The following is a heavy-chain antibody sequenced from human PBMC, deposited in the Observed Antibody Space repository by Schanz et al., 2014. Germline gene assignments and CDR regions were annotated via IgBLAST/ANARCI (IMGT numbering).Heavy chain of an antibody. CDR3: ARPRFDYGEVDY. D-gene: IGHD4-17*01. CDR1: GFSLNTYG. J-gene: IGHJ4*02. Sequence: VQLLESGGGLVQPGTSLILSCSVSGFSLNTYGIHWFRQPAGKGLEWVAVIWNNGVTKYYADSVRGRFTISRDRFQNTLYLRMSSLRAEDTAVYYCARPRFDYGEVDYWGQGTLXTVSS. CDR2: IWNNGVTK. V-gene: IGHV3-33*01.